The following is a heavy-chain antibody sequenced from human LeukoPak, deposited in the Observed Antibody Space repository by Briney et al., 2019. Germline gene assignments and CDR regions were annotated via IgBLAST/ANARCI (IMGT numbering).Heavy chain of an antibody. CDR3: ARETPKVPVYYYMDV. CDR1: GFTFSSYE. Sequence: PGGSLRLSCAAYGFTFSSYEMNWVRQAPGKGLEWVSYISSSGSTIYYADSVKGRFTISRDNAKNSLYLQMNSLRAEDTAVYYCARETPKVPVYYYMDVWGKGTTVTVSS. CDR2: ISSSGSTI. D-gene: IGHD6-19*01. J-gene: IGHJ6*03. V-gene: IGHV3-48*03.